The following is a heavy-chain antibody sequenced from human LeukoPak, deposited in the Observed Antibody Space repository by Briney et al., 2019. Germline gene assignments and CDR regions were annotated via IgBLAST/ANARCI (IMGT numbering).Heavy chain of an antibody. CDR2: ISSSSSYI. Sequence: SGGSLRLSCAASGFTFSSYGMHWVRQAPGKGLEWVSSISSSSSYIYYADSVKGRFTTSRDNAKNSLYLQMNSLRAEDTAVYYCASGCSTSCNIRHPFDYWGQGTLVTVSS. J-gene: IGHJ4*02. D-gene: IGHD2-2*02. CDR3: ASGCSTSCNIRHPFDY. CDR1: GFTFSSYG. V-gene: IGHV3-21*01.